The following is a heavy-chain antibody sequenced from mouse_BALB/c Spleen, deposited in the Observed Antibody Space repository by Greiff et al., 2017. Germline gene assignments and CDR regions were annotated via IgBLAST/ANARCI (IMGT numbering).Heavy chain of an antibody. J-gene: IGHJ4*01. D-gene: IGHD2-14*01. CDR1: GYTFTSYT. CDR2: INPSSGYT. Sequence: VQLQQSGAELARPGASVKMSCKASGYTFTSYTMHWVKQRPGQGLEWIGYINPSSGYTNYNQKFKDKATLTADKSSSTAYMQLSSLTSEDSAVYYCARSTYYRYIYAMDYWGQGTSVTVSS. CDR3: ARSTYYRYIYAMDY. V-gene: IGHV1-4*01.